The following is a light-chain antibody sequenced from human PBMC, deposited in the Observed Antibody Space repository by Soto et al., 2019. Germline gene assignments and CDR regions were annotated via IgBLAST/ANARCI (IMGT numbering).Light chain of an antibody. CDR3: AAWDDSLNGHV. CDR1: SSNIATSS. V-gene: IGLV1-44*01. Sequence: QSVLTQPHSACGAPGPRVTISFSGSSSNIATSSVHWFQQLPGTAPKLLISTTNQRPSGVPERFSGSKSGTSASLAISGLQSEDEADYYCAAWDDSLNGHVFGTGTKVTVL. CDR2: TTN. J-gene: IGLJ1*01.